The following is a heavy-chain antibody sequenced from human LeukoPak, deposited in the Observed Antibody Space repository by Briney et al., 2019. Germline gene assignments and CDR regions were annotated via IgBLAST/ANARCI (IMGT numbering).Heavy chain of an antibody. CDR2: ISWDGGST. V-gene: IGHV3-43D*03. CDR1: GFTFSSYA. D-gene: IGHD3-22*01. Sequence: PGGSLRLSCAASGFTFSSYAMHWVRQAPGKGLEWVSLISWDGGSTYYADSVKGRFTISRDNSKNSLYLQMNSLRAEDTALYCCAKDHYYDSSGYSGEALPDYWGQGTLVTVSS. J-gene: IGHJ4*02. CDR3: AKDHYYDSSGYSGEALPDY.